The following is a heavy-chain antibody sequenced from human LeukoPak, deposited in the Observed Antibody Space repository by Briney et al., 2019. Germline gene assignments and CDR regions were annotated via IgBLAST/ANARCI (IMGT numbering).Heavy chain of an antibody. J-gene: IGHJ6*04. D-gene: IGHD3-16*01. CDR3: AKSTRAVMAMMDV. CDR1: GFTFSSYA. V-gene: IGHV3-30*04. Sequence: GGSLRLSCAASGFTFSSYAMHWVRQAPGKGLEWVAVISYDGSNKYYADSVKGRFTISRDNSKNTLYLQMNSLRAEDTAVYFCAKSTRAVMAMMDVWGKGTTVTVSS. CDR2: ISYDGSNK.